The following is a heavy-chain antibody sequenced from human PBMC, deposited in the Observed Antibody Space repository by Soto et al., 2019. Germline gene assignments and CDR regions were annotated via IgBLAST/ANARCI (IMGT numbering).Heavy chain of an antibody. J-gene: IGHJ5*02. V-gene: IGHV3-11*01. CDR2: ISGSGRTI. Sequence: QVQLVESGGGLVKPGGSLRLSCAASGIVFSDYMSLVRQAPGKGLEWLSYISGSGRTIYSADSVKGRFTISRDNATNSLYLQMNNVRTEDTAVYYCARLPFPWGWFDPWGQGTLVTVSS. CDR1: GIVFSDY. CDR3: ARLPFPWGWFDP. D-gene: IGHD3-16*01.